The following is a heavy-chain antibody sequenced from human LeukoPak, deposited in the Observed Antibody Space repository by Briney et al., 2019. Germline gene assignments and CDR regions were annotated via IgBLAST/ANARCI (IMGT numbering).Heavy chain of an antibody. D-gene: IGHD1-26*01. CDR3: ARTPGGSESYYNWFDP. CDR1: GGTFSSYA. Sequence: SVKVSCKASGGTFSSYAISWVRQAPGQGLEWMGGIISIFGTANYAQKFQGRVTITADESTSTAYMELSSLRSEDTAVYYCARTPGGSESYYNWFDPWGQGTLVTVSS. J-gene: IGHJ5*02. CDR2: IISIFGTA. V-gene: IGHV1-69*13.